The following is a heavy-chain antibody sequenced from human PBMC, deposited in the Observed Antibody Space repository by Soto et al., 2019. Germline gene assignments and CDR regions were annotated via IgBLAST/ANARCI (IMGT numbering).Heavy chain of an antibody. CDR1: GVTFSSYA. V-gene: IGHV1-69*13. Sequence: VKVSCKASGVTFSSYAISWVRQAPGQGLEWMGGIIPIFGTANYAQKFQGGVTITADESTSTAYMELSSLRSEDTAVYYCARDQNAYCGGDCSKSPFDYWGQGTLVTVSS. J-gene: IGHJ4*02. D-gene: IGHD2-21*02. CDR3: ARDQNAYCGGDCSKSPFDY. CDR2: IIPIFGTA.